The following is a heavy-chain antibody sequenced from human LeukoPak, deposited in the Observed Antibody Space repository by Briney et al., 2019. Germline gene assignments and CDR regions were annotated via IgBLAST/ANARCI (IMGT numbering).Heavy chain of an antibody. J-gene: IGHJ4*02. CDR3: ARDLADYDILTGYYMANGEDY. V-gene: IGHV3-21*01. Sequence: GGSLRLSCAASGFTFSSYSMNWVRQAPGKGLEWVSSISSSSSYIYYADSVKGRFTISRDNAKNSLYLQMNSLRAEDTAVYYCARDLADYDILTGYYMANGEDYRGQGTLVTVSS. CDR1: GFTFSSYS. D-gene: IGHD3-9*01. CDR2: ISSSSSYI.